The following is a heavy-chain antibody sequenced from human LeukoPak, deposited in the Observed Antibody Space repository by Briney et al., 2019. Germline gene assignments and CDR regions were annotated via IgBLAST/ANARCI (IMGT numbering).Heavy chain of an antibody. CDR3: AKDGYYDFWSGYYTGAPYYYYMDV. V-gene: IGHV3-23*01. J-gene: IGHJ6*03. CDR2: ISGSGGST. CDR1: GFTFSSYA. Sequence: GGSLRLSCAASGFTFSSYAMSWVRQAPGKGLEWVSAISGSGGSTYYADSVKGRFTVSRDNSKNTLYLQMNSLRAEDTAVYYCAKDGYYDFWSGYYTGAPYYYYMDVWGKGTTVTVSS. D-gene: IGHD3-3*01.